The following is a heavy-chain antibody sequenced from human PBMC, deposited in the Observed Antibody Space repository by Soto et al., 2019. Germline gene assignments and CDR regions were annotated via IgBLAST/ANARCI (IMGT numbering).Heavy chain of an antibody. J-gene: IGHJ4*02. V-gene: IGHV4-4*02. Sequence: QVQLQESGPGLVKPSGTLSLTCAVSGGSISSSNWWSWVRQPPGKGLAWIGEIYHSGSTNYNPSLKSRVNISVDKSKNQFSLKLSSVTAADTAVDYCARAPPSLIAAAGSGPDYDDSSGYYDYWGQGTLVTVSS. CDR3: ARAPPSLIAAAGSGPDYDDSSGYYDY. CDR1: GGSISSSNW. D-gene: IGHD3-22*01. CDR2: IYHSGST.